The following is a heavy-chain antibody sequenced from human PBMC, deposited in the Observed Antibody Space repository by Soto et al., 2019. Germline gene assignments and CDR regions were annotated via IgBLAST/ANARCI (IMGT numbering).Heavy chain of an antibody. D-gene: IGHD2-2*03. CDR2: IYYSENT. CDR1: GGSVSSNTDS. Sequence: SETLSLTCPFSGGSVSSNTDSWGGVRQGPGKGLEWIGNIYYSENTNYSPSLKSRVTMSVDTSKNPFPLKLISVTTADTAVYFCAREGNLRRWIQPLDSWGQGTLVTVSS. J-gene: IGHJ4*02. CDR3: AREGNLRRWIQPLDS. V-gene: IGHV4-61*03.